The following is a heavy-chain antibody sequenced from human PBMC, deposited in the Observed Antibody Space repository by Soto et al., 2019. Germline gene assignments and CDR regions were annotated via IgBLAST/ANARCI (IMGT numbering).Heavy chain of an antibody. J-gene: IGHJ6*02. V-gene: IGHV3-30*04. D-gene: IGHD3-10*01. CDR3: ARSSGRLTRYGMDV. CDR1: RFSFGSYA. CDR2: ISYDGRNK. Sequence: SLRLSCAASRFSFGSYAMHWVRQGPGKGLEWLAVISYDGRNKYYTDSVKGRFTISRDNSQNTLYLQMNSLRAEDTAVYYCARSSGRLTRYGMDVWGQGTTVTV.